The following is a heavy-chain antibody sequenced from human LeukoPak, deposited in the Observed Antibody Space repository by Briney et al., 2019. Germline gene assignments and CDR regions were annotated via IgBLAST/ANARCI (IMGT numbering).Heavy chain of an antibody. J-gene: IGHJ4*02. CDR3: ARVEIDILTGYYILGHDY. D-gene: IGHD3-9*01. Sequence: GRSLRLSCAASGFTFSSYSMNWVRQAPGKGLEWVSYISSSSSTIYYADSVKGRFTISRDNAKNSLYLQLNSLRAEDTAVYYCARVEIDILTGYYILGHDYWGQGTLVTVSS. CDR1: GFTFSSYS. CDR2: ISSSSSTI. V-gene: IGHV3-48*04.